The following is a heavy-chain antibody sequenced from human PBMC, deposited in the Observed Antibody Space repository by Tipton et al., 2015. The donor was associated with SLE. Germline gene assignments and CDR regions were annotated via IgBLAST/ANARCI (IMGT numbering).Heavy chain of an antibody. CDR1: GFTFSAYG. J-gene: IGHJ5*02. CDR2: IWYDGSNK. CDR3: ASRSSIAAAGMGNWFDP. Sequence: SLRLSCAASGFTFSAYGLHWVRQAPGKGLEWVAVIWYDGSNKYYAESVKGRFTISRDNSKNTLFLQMNSLRADDTDVYYCASRSSIAAAGMGNWFDPWGQGTLVTVSS. D-gene: IGHD6-13*01. V-gene: IGHV3-33*01.